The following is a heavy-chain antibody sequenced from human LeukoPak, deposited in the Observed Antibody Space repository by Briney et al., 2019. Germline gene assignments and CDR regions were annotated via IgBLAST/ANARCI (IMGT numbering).Heavy chain of an antibody. V-gene: IGHV3-48*03. CDR1: GFRFSTYE. CDR2: ISASGQTI. Sequence: GGSLRLSCAASGFRFSTYEFHWVRHAPGKGLEWVSYISASGQTIYYADSVRGRFTISRDNAKNSLYLQMSSLGAEDTAVYHCARDRDVDYGNDGLDIWGQGTTVTVSS. J-gene: IGHJ3*02. CDR3: ARDRDVDYGNDGLDI. D-gene: IGHD4/OR15-4a*01.